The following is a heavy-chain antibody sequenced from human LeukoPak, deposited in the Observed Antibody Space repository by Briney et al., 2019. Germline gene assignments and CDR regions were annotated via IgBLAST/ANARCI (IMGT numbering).Heavy chain of an antibody. CDR1: VSSISSGNW. J-gene: IGHJ6*02. V-gene: IGHV4-4*02. Sequence: SETLSLTCAVSVSSISSGNWWTWVRQSPGKGLEWIGEIYHNGTHNYNPSLKSRVTISADTFKNHFSLKLTSVTAADTAVYYCATAPILRGEGGEHYKYGMDVWGQGTTVIVSS. D-gene: IGHD2-2*02. CDR3: ATAPILRGEGGEHYKYGMDV. CDR2: IYHNGTH.